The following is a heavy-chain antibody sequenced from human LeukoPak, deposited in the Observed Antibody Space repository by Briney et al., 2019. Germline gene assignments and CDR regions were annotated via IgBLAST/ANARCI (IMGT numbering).Heavy chain of an antibody. J-gene: IGHJ4*02. V-gene: IGHV1-2*02. CDR3: ARLLEHYYFDASGYYDDDY. D-gene: IGHD3-22*01. Sequence: ASVKVSCKASGYTFTGVYMHWVRQAPGQGLEWMGWIDPNIGTTKYSQKFQGRVTMTRDTSISEVYMELSRLRSDDTAVHYCARLLEHYYFDASGYYDDDYWGQGTPIIVSS. CDR2: IDPNIGTT. CDR1: GYTFTGVY.